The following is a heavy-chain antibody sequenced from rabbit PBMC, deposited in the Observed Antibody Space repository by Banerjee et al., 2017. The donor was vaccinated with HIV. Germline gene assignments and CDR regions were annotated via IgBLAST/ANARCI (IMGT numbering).Heavy chain of an antibody. CDR2: IVAGSSGTT. D-gene: IGHD6-1*01. Sequence: QEQLVESGGGLVQPEGSLTLTCKASGFTLSSSDYMCWVRQAPGKGLEWIGCIVAGSSGTTYYASWAKGRFTISKTSSTTVPLQMTSLTAADTATYFCTNYGDSGGYGYLWGPGTLVTVS. CDR1: GFTLSSSDY. V-gene: IGHV1S45*01. J-gene: IGHJ4*01. CDR3: TNYGDSGGYGYL.